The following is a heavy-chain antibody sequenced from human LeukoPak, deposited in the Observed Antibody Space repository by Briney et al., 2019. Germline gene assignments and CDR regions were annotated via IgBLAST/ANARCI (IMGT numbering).Heavy chain of an antibody. J-gene: IGHJ4*02. D-gene: IGHD4-11*01. Sequence: SETLSLTCTVSGGSISSYYWSWIRQPPGKGLEWIGYIYYSGTTNYNPSLKSRVTISVDTSKNQFSLKLSSVTAADTAVYYCARGVTATLILDYFDYWGQGTLVTVSS. CDR1: GGSISSYY. CDR2: IYYSGTT. CDR3: ARGVTATLILDYFDY. V-gene: IGHV4-59*01.